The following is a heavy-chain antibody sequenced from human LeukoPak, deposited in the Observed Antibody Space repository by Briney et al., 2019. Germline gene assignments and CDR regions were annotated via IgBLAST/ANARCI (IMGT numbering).Heavy chain of an antibody. CDR2: ISSSGSTI. V-gene: IGHV3-11*01. CDR3: ASHYGSGGPFDY. D-gene: IGHD3-10*01. CDR1: GFTFSDYY. Sequence: KPGGSLRLSCAASGFTFSDYYMSWIRQAPGKGLEWVSYISSSGSTIYYADSVEGRFTISRDNAKNSLYLQMDSLRAEDTAVYYCASHYGSGGPFDYWGQGTLVTVSS. J-gene: IGHJ4*02.